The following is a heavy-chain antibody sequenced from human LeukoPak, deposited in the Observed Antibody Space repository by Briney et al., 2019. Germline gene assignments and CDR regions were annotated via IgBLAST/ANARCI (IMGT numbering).Heavy chain of an antibody. Sequence: SETLSLTCTVSGGSISSSSYYWGWIRQPPGKGLEWIGYIYYSGSTNYNPSLKNRVTISVDTSKNQFSLKLSSVTAADTAVYYCARRIAAAGTNYYYYMDVWGKGTTVTVSS. V-gene: IGHV4-61*05. CDR2: IYYSGST. CDR1: GGSISSSSYY. J-gene: IGHJ6*03. CDR3: ARRIAAAGTNYYYYMDV. D-gene: IGHD6-13*01.